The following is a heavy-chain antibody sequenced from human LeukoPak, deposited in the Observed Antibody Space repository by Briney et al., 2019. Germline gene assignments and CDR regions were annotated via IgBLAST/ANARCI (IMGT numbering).Heavy chain of an antibody. CDR1: GFXFSNAW. V-gene: IGHV3-15*01. D-gene: IGHD6-13*01. Sequence: GGSLRLSCAASGFXFSNAWINWVRQAPGKGREWVGRIQSKAEGGTTDYAAPVKSRFTISRDDSKNTLFLQMNSLKTEDTAVYYCTTGRSSSWPDYWGQGTLVTVSS. CDR3: TTGRSSSWPDY. CDR2: IQSKAEGGTT. J-gene: IGHJ4*02.